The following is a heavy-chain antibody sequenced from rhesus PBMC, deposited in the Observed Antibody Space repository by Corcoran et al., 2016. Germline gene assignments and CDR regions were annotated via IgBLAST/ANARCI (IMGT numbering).Heavy chain of an antibody. D-gene: IGHD3-3*01. V-gene: IGHV4-173*01. J-gene: IGHJ3*01. Sequence: QLQLQESGPGLVKPSETLSLTCAVSGGSISSNYWSWIRQPPGKGLEWIGRISGSGGSTDYNPSLKSRVTISTETSKNQCSLKRSSVTAADTAGDYCARDYYNMWTGYYNAFDVWGQGLRVTVSS. CDR1: GGSISSNY. CDR2: ISGSGGST. CDR3: ARDYYNMWTGYYNAFDV.